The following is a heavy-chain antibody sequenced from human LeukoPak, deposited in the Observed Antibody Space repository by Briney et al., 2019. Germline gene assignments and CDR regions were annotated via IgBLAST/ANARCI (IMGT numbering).Heavy chain of an antibody. CDR2: IYYSGST. CDR1: GGSISSSSYY. V-gene: IGHV4-39*07. Sequence: SETLSLTCTVSGGSISSSSYYWGWIRQPPGKGLEWIGSIYYSGSTYYNPSLKSRVTISVDTSKNQFSLKLSSVTAADTAVYYCARDEDSYYDSSGFDYWGQGTLVTVSS. CDR3: ARDEDSYYDSSGFDY. J-gene: IGHJ4*02. D-gene: IGHD3-22*01.